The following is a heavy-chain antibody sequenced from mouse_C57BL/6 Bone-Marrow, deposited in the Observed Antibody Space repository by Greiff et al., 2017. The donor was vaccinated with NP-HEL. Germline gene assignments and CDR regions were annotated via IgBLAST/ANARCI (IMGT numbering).Heavy chain of an antibody. CDR3: MMAWFAY. D-gene: IGHD2-3*01. V-gene: IGHV1-26*01. CDR1: GYTFTDYY. J-gene: IGHJ3*01. Sequence: VQLQQSGPELVKPGASVKISCKASGYTFTDYYMNWVKQSHGKSLEWIGDINPNNGGTSYNQKFKGKAALTVDKSSSTAYMELRSLTSEDSAVYYCMMAWFAYWGQGTLVTVSA. CDR2: INPNNGGT.